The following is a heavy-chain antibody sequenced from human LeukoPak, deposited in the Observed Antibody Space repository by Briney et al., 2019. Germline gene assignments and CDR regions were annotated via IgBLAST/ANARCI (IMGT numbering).Heavy chain of an antibody. Sequence: SETLSLTCTVSGGSISSSGYSWGWIRQPPGKGLEWIASIYYSGSTYYNPSLKSRVTISVDTSKNQLSLKLSSLTAADTAVYYCARHEYSGSYYGLSWFDPWGQGTLVTVSS. D-gene: IGHD1-26*01. CDR3: ARHEYSGSYYGLSWFDP. V-gene: IGHV4-39*01. CDR1: GGSISSSGYS. CDR2: IYYSGST. J-gene: IGHJ5*02.